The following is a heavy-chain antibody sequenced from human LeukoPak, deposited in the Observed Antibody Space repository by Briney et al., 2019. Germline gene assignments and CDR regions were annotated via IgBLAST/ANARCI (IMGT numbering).Heavy chain of an antibody. D-gene: IGHD3-10*01. V-gene: IGHV4-39*07. CDR1: GGSISSSSYY. CDR2: IYYSGST. CDR3: ARGRITMVRGAPLWFDP. J-gene: IGHJ5*02. Sequence: SETLSLTCTVSGGSISSSSYYWGWIRQPPGKGLEWIGSIYYSGSTYYNPSLQSRVTISVDTSKNQFSLKLSSVTAADMAVYYCARGRITMVRGAPLWFDPWGQGTLVTVSS.